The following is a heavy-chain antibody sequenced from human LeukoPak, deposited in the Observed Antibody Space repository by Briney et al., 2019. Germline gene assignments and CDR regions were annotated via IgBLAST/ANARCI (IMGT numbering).Heavy chain of an antibody. V-gene: IGHV3-23*01. J-gene: IGHJ4*02. CDR2: ISDSDGST. Sequence: GGFLRLSCAASGSTFSSYVMSWVRQAPGKGLEWVAAISDSDGSTYYPDSVKGRFTISRDNSKNTLYLQMNSLRAEDTAIYYCAKVLLCGGDCYSFDYWGQGTLVTVSS. D-gene: IGHD2-21*02. CDR3: AKVLLCGGDCYSFDY. CDR1: GSTFSSYV.